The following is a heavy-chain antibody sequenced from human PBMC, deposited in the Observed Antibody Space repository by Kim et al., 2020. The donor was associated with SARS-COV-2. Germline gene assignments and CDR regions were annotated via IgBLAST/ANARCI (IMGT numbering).Heavy chain of an antibody. J-gene: IGHJ6*02. V-gene: IGHV3-15*01. D-gene: IGHD6-6*01. CDR3: TTDTQKIEYSSPWDYGMDV. CDR1: GFTFSNAW. CDR2: IKSKTDGGTT. Sequence: GGSLRLSCAASGFTFSNAWMSWVRQAPGKGLEWVGRIKSKTDGGTTDYAAPVKGRFTISRDDSKNTLYLQMNSLKTEDTAVYYCTTDTQKIEYSSPWDYGMDVWGQGTTVTVSS.